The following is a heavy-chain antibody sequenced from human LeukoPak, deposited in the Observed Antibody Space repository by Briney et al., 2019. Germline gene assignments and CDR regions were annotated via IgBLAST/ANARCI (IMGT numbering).Heavy chain of an antibody. CDR3: ATFGLVAALDL. J-gene: IGHJ4*02. D-gene: IGHD5-12*01. CDR2: INPAGSET. V-gene: IGHV3-7*01. CDR1: GFSYNAYW. Sequence: GGSLRLSCAASGFSYNAYWMAWVRQAPGTGLEWVANINPAGSETFHVDPVKGRFSISRDHAKNLVYLQMNSLRAEDTAVYYCATFGLVAALDLWGQGTLVTVSS.